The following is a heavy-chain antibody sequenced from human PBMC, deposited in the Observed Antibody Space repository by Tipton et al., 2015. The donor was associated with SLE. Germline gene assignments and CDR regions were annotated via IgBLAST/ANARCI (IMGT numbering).Heavy chain of an antibody. Sequence: TLSLTCTVSGGSISSYYWSWIRQPPGKGLEWIGYLNYNGGATYSPSLKSRVTISVDTSKNQFSLRLSSVTAADTAVYYCARDYYGSGFDAFDIWGQGTMVTVSS. V-gene: IGHV4-59*01. CDR1: GGSISSYY. D-gene: IGHD3-10*01. CDR3: ARDYYGSGFDAFDI. CDR2: LNYNGGA. J-gene: IGHJ3*02.